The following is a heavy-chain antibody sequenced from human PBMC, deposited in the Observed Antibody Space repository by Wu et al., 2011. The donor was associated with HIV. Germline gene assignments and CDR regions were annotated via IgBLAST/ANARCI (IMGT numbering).Heavy chain of an antibody. CDR3: ARGEGGDWGLPFDY. J-gene: IGHJ4*02. CDR1: GYTFTSFG. CDR2: TSAYNGDT. D-gene: IGHD2-21*02. V-gene: IGHV1-18*01. Sequence: QVQLVQSGAEVKKPGASVKVSCKTSGYTFTSFGVSWVRQAPGQGLEWMGWTSAYNGDTKYVQKLQGRVTMTTDTSTNTAYMELRSLRSDDTAVYFCARGEGGDWGLPFDYWGQGTLVTVSS.